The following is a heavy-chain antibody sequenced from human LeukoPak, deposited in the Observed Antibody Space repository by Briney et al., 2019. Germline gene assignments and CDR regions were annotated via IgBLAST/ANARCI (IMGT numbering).Heavy chain of an antibody. V-gene: IGHV3-30*02. Sequence: GGSLRLSCVASGFPFNKNAMHWVRQGPGKGLEWVAYIAHHGNDKYYADSVKGRFTISRDNFKRTLYLQLNSLRPADTGVYYCAKDGDWSCTVWGQGALVTVSS. CDR1: GFPFNKNA. J-gene: IGHJ4*02. CDR3: AKDGDWSCTV. D-gene: IGHD2-21*02. CDR2: IAHHGNDK.